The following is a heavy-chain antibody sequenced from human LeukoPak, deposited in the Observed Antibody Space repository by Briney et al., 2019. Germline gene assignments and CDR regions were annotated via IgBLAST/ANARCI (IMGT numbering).Heavy chain of an antibody. V-gene: IGHV4-59*01. CDR3: ARGVPYYDSSGPPDY. Sequence: SETLSLTCTVSGGSISSYYWSWIRQPPGKGLEWIGYIYYSGSTNYNPSLKSRVTISVDTSKNQFSLKLSSVTAADTAVYYCARGVPYYDSSGPPDYWGQGTLVTVSS. CDR1: GGSISSYY. CDR2: IYYSGST. J-gene: IGHJ4*02. D-gene: IGHD3-22*01.